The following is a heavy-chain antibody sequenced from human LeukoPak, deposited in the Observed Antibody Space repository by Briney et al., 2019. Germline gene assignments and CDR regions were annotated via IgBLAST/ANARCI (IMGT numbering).Heavy chain of an antibody. J-gene: IGHJ4*02. D-gene: IGHD6-6*01. CDR3: ARASSSVDY. Sequence: SETLSLTCTVSGYSISSGYYWGWIRQPPGKGLEWIWSIYHSGSTYYNPCLNSRLTISVDTSKNQFSLKLSSVTAADTAVYYCARASSSVDYWGQGTLVTVSS. CDR1: GYSISSGYY. V-gene: IGHV4-38-2*02. CDR2: IYHSGST.